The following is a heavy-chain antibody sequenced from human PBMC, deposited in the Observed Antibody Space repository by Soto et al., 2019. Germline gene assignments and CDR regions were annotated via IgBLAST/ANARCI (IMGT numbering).Heavy chain of an antibody. V-gene: IGHV4-30-4*01. CDR2: IFYTGKT. Sequence: PSQTLSLTCSVSGGSISSPDFFWNWIRQSPGKGLEWMGSIFYTGKTYYNPSLKSRLSISVDTAKNQFSLKLSSVTAAGTAVYFCARDIAARGGRDYYYYGMDVWGLGTTVTVSS. CDR3: ARDIAARGGRDYYYYGMDV. D-gene: IGHD6-6*01. J-gene: IGHJ6*02. CDR1: GGSISSPDFF.